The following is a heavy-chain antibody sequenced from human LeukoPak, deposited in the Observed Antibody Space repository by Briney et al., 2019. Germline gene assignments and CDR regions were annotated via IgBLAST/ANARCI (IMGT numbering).Heavy chain of an antibody. Sequence: GGSLRLSCAASGFTFDDYAMLWVRQAPGKGLEWVSGISWNSGSIGYADSVKGRFTISRDNAKNSLYLQMNSLRAEDMALYYCAKSHSEYYGSGSFNCWGQGTLVTVSS. CDR1: GFTFDDYA. D-gene: IGHD3-10*01. V-gene: IGHV3-9*03. J-gene: IGHJ4*02. CDR3: AKSHSEYYGSGSFNC. CDR2: ISWNSGSI.